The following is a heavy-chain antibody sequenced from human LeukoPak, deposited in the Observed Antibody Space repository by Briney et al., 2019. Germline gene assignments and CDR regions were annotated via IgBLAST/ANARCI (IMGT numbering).Heavy chain of an antibody. D-gene: IGHD6-19*01. V-gene: IGHV4-59*08. J-gene: IGHJ5*02. CDR1: GGSISSYY. CDR2: VYYSGIT. CDR3: ARHAVSMAGMVNWSDP. Sequence: SETLSLTCTVSGGSISSYYWSWIRQPPGKGLEWIGYVYYSGITNYNPSLKSRVTISVDTSKNQFSLKLNFVTAADTAEYYCARHAVSMAGMVNWSDPWGQGTLVTVSS.